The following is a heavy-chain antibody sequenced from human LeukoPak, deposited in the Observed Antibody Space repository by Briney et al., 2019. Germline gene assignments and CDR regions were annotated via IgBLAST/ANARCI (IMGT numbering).Heavy chain of an antibody. Sequence: SETLSLTCTVSGGSISSSSYYWGWIRQPPGKGLEWIGSIYYSGSTYYTPSLKSRVTISVDTSKNHFSLKLSSVTAADTAVYYCASRKLGNDYWGQGTLVTVSS. CDR1: GGSISSSSYY. CDR2: IYYSGST. CDR3: ASRKLGNDY. J-gene: IGHJ4*02. D-gene: IGHD7-27*01. V-gene: IGHV4-39*07.